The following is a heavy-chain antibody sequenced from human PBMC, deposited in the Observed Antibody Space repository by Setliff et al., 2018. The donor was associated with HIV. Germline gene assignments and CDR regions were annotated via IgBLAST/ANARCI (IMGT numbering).Heavy chain of an antibody. CDR3: ATNPEMATINYYYYYMDV. CDR1: GGTFSSYV. D-gene: IGHD5-12*01. Sequence: SVKVSCKASGGTFSSYVINWVRQTPGQGLAWMGSIIPSLGVTNYAQKFLGRVTITADKSTNTAYMELSSLRSEDTAVYYCATNPEMATINYYYYYMDVWGKGTTVTVSS. CDR2: IIPSLGVT. J-gene: IGHJ6*03. V-gene: IGHV1-69*04.